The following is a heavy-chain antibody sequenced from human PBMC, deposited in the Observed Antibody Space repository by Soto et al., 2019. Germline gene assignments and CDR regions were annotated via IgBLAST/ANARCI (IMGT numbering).Heavy chain of an antibody. CDR2: INAGNGNT. J-gene: IGHJ4*02. V-gene: IGHV1-3*01. Sequence: ASVKVSCKASGHTFTSYAMHWVRQAPGQRLEWMGWINAGNGNTKYSQKFQGRVTITRDTSASTAYMELSSLRSEDTAVYYCARSIVVVTSFDYWGQGTLVTVSS. CDR3: ARSIVVVTSFDY. CDR1: GHTFTSYA. D-gene: IGHD3-22*01.